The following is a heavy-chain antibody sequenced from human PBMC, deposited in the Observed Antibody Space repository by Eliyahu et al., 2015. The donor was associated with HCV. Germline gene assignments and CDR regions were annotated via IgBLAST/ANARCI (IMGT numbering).Heavy chain of an antibody. CDR3: ARDKYGDYNFDY. CDR1: GFTFSSYA. CDR2: ISYDGSNK. Sequence: QVQLVESGGGVVQPGXSLRLSCATSGFTFSSYAMHWVRQAPGKGLEWVAVISYDGSNKYYADSVKGRFTISRDNSKNTLYLQMNSLRAEDTAVYYCARDKYGDYNFDYWGQGTLVTVSS. V-gene: IGHV3-30-3*01. D-gene: IGHD4-17*01. J-gene: IGHJ4*02.